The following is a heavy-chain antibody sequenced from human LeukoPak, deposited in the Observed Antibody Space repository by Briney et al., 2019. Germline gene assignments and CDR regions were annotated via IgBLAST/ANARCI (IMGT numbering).Heavy chain of an antibody. CDR1: GYTFTNND. D-gene: IGHD7-27*01. J-gene: IGHJ6*03. CDR3: ARGPPGEDHYYLDV. V-gene: IGHV1-8*02. CDR2: INPNSGNR. Sequence: GASVKASCKAYGYTFTNNDINWIRQATGQGLEWMGWINPNSGNRGHTQKFQGRVTLTMNTSTSTAYMDLTSLTSEDTAVYYCARGPPGEDHYYLDVWAKGTTVTVSS.